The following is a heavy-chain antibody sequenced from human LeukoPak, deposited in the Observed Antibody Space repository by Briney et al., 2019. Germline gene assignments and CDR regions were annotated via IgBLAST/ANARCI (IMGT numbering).Heavy chain of an antibody. D-gene: IGHD2-15*01. CDR1: GGTFSSYA. CDR2: IIPIFGTA. CDR3: ARCSGGSCYLFDAFDI. J-gene: IGHJ3*02. Sequence: SVKVSCKASGGTFSSYAISWVRHAPGQGLEWMGGIIPIFGTANYAQKFQGRVTITADESTSTAYMELSSLRSEDTAVYYCARCSGGSCYLFDAFDIWGQGTMVTVSS. V-gene: IGHV1-69*01.